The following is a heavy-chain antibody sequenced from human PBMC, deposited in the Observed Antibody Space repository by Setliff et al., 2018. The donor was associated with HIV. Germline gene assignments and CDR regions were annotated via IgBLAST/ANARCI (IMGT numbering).Heavy chain of an antibody. D-gene: IGHD3-16*01. CDR2: INTHTGSP. J-gene: IGHJ4*02. Sequence: ASVKVSCKASGYTFINYAMNWVRQAPGQGLEWMGWINTHTGSPTYAQAFTGRFVFSVDTSVSTAYLQISSLKAEDTAVYYCARDSPLAFDYWGQGTLVTVSS. V-gene: IGHV7-4-1*02. CDR3: ARDSPLAFDY. CDR1: GYTFINYA.